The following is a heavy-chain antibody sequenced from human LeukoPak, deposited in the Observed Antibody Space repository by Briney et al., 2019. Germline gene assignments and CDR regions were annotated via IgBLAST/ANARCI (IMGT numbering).Heavy chain of an antibody. CDR2: INHRGST. D-gene: IGHD2-15*01. CDR3: ARAPGAALD. Sequence: SETLSLTCAVYGGSFSGYYWSWIRQPPGKGLEWIGEINHRGSTNYNPSLKSRVTVSLDTSKNQCSLKLSSVTAADTAVYYCARAPGAALDWGEGTLVTVSS. V-gene: IGHV4-34*01. J-gene: IGHJ4*02. CDR1: GGSFSGYY.